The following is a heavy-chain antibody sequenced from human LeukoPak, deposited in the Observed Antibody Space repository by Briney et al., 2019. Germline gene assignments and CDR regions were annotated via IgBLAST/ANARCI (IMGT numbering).Heavy chain of an antibody. V-gene: IGHV1-2*06. J-gene: IGHJ4*02. CDR2: INPNSGGT. D-gene: IGHD3-16*01. CDR1: GGTFSSYA. Sequence: ASVTVSCTASGGTFSSYAISWVRQAPGQGLEWMGRINPNSGGTNYAQKFQGRVTMTRDTSISTAYMELSRLRSDDTAVYYCARATRLHGPDYWGQGTLVTVSS. CDR3: ARATRLHGPDY.